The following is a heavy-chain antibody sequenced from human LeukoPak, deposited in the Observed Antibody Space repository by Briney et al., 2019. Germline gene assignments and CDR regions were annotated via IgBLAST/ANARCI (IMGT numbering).Heavy chain of an antibody. D-gene: IGHD3-3*01. CDR3: AKMPGAFWSAFYHYFDF. CDR1: VFSFSSYG. Sequence: PGRSLRLSCAASVFSFSSYGMHSVRQAPGKGLEWVALTSYDGSNKYYGDSVKGRFTISRDNSKKTLYLQMNSLRAQDTAVYYCAKMPGAFWSAFYHYFDFWGQGTLVTVSS. CDR2: TSYDGSNK. J-gene: IGHJ4*02. V-gene: IGHV3-30*18.